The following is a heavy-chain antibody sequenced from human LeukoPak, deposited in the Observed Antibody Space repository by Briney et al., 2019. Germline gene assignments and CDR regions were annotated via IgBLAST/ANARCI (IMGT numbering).Heavy chain of an antibody. CDR2: MNPNSGNT. Sequence: ASVKVSCKASGYTFTSYDINWVRQATGQGLEWMGWMNPNSGNTGYAQKFQGRVTMTRNTSISTAYMELSSLRSEDTAVYYCARGIRVRGVIRYYGMDVWGRGTTVTVSS. V-gene: IGHV1-8*01. CDR3: ARGIRVRGVIRYYGMDV. CDR1: GYTFTSYD. D-gene: IGHD3-10*01. J-gene: IGHJ6*02.